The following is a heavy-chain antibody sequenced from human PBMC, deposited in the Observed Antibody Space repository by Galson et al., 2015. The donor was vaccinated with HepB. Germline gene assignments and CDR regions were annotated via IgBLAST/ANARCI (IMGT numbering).Heavy chain of an antibody. CDR2: ISYDGSNK. Sequence: SLRLSCAASGFTFSSYGMHWVRQAPGKGLEWVAVISYDGSNKYYADSVKGRFTISRDNSKNTLYLQMNSLRAEDTAVYYCAKEGAREAVTTPGLGDWGQGTMVTVSS. D-gene: IGHD3-16*01. J-gene: IGHJ3*01. CDR3: AKEGAREAVTTPGLGD. CDR1: GFTFSSYG. V-gene: IGHV3-30*18.